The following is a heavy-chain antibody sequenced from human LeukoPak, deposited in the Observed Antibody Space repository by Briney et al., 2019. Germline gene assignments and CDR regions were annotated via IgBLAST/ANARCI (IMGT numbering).Heavy chain of an antibody. CDR1: GGSFSGYY. J-gene: IGHJ5*02. Sequence: SETLSLACAVYGGSFSGYYWSWIRQPPGKGLEWIGEINHSGSTNYNPSLKSRVTISVDTSKNQFSLKLSSVTAADTAVYYCARGPVSGWFDPWGQGTLVTVSS. D-gene: IGHD6-19*01. CDR2: INHSGST. V-gene: IGHV4-34*01. CDR3: ARGPVSGWFDP.